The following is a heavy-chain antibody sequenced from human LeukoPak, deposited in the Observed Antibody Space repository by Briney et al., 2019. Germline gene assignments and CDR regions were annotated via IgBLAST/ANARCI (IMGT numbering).Heavy chain of an antibody. CDR2: ISYDGSNK. Sequence: GGSLRLSCAASGFTFRSYAMHWVRQAPGKGLEWVAVISYDGSNKYYIDSVKGRFTISRDNSKNTLYLQMNSLRAEDTAVYYCAKDLTANGGWFDPWGQGTLVTVSS. J-gene: IGHJ5*02. CDR3: AKDLTANGGWFDP. V-gene: IGHV3-30*04. CDR1: GFTFRSYA.